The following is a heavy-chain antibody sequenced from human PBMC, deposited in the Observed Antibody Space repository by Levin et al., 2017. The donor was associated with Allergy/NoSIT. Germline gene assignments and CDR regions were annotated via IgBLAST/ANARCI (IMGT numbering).Heavy chain of an antibody. Sequence: LAGGSLRLSCAASGFTFDDYAMHWVRQAPGKGLEWVSGISWNSGSIGYADSVKGRFTISRDNAKNSLYLQMNSLRAEDTALYYCAKDIKWLRSSAFDIWGQGTMVTVSS. J-gene: IGHJ3*02. CDR2: ISWNSGSI. CDR1: GFTFDDYA. V-gene: IGHV3-9*01. CDR3: AKDIKWLRSSAFDI. D-gene: IGHD5-12*01.